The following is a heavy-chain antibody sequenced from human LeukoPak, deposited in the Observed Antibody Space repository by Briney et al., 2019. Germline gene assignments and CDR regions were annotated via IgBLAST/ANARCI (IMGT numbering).Heavy chain of an antibody. Sequence: ASVKVSCKASGYTFTSYYMHWVRQAPGQGLEWLGYNGNTNYAQKVQGRVTMTTDTSTGTAYMELRSLRSDDTAVYYCARVYGGSYSDSAFDIWGQGTMVTVSS. D-gene: IGHD1-26*01. V-gene: IGHV1-18*04. CDR1: GYTFTSYY. J-gene: IGHJ3*02. CDR2: NGNT. CDR3: ARVYGGSYSDSAFDI.